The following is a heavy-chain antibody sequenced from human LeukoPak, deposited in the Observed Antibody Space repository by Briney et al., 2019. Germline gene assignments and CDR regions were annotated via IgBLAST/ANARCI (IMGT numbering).Heavy chain of an antibody. Sequence: SVKVSCKASGGTLSSYAISWVRQAPGQGLEWMGGIIPIFGTANYAQKFQGRVTITADESTSTAYMELSSLRSEDTAVYYCARVRSWGNWNDGGVDYWGQGTLVTVSS. CDR1: GGTLSSYA. D-gene: IGHD1-20*01. CDR2: IIPIFGTA. CDR3: ARVRSWGNWNDGGVDY. J-gene: IGHJ4*02. V-gene: IGHV1-69*13.